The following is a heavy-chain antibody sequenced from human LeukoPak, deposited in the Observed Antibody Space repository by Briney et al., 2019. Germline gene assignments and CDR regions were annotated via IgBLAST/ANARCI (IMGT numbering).Heavy chain of an antibody. V-gene: IGHV3-23*01. CDR2: ISGSGGGT. Sequence: GGSLRLSCAASGFTFGTYAMNWVRQAPGKGLEWVSGISGSGGGTYYGDSVKGRFTISRDNSKNTVYLQMDNLRADDTAVYYCAKGGGSGSYYIFDFWGQGTLVTVSP. D-gene: IGHD3-10*01. CDR1: GFTFGTYA. J-gene: IGHJ4*02. CDR3: AKGGGSGSYYIFDF.